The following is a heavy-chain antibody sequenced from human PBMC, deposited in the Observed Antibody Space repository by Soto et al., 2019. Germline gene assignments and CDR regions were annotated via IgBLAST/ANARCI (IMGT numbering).Heavy chain of an antibody. CDR2: MNPKSGNT. CDR1: GYTFTFFD. V-gene: IGHV1-8*01. J-gene: IGHJ6*02. Sequence: QLQLVQSGAEVKKSGASVKVSCKSSGYTFTFFDINWVRQAPGQGLEWMGWMNPKSGNTGYPQKFQGRVTMNRNTSINTACMVLGSLSSEDTAAYYYARATGHCSGDNCYYSGLDVWGQGTTVTVSS. D-gene: IGHD2-15*01. CDR3: ARATGHCSGDNCYYSGLDV.